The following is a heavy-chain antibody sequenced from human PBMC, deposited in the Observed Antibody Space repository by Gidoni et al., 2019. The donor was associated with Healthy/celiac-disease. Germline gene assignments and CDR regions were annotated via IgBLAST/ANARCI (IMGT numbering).Heavy chain of an antibody. D-gene: IGHD2-2*02. Sequence: QVQLQQWGAGLLKPSETLSLTCAVYGGSFSGSYWSWIRQPPGKGLEWIGEINHSGSTNYNPSLKSRVTISVDTSKNQFSLKLSSVTAADTAVYYCARGPPFYIVVVPAAIPYYYYGMDVWGQGTTVTVSS. CDR2: INHSGST. CDR1: GGSFSGSY. V-gene: IGHV4-34*01. J-gene: IGHJ6*02. CDR3: ARGPPFYIVVVPAAIPYYYYGMDV.